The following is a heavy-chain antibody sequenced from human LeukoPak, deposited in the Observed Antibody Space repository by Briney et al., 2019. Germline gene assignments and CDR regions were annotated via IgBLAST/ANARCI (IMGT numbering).Heavy chain of an antibody. V-gene: IGHV1-8*01. CDR1: GYTFASYD. CDR3: ASDRGGATIDY. Sequence: GSVKVSCKASGYTFASYDIKWGRGATRQGHRWMGCMNPNSGNTGYAQKFQGRVTMTRNTSISTAYMELSSLRSEDTAVYYCASDRGGATIDYWGQGTLVTVSS. J-gene: IGHJ4*02. D-gene: IGHD1-26*01. CDR2: MNPNSGNT.